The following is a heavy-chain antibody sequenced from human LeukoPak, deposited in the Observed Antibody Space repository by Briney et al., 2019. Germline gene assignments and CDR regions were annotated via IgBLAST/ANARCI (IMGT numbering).Heavy chain of an antibody. CDR1: SDSISSSSYY. Sequence: SSETLSLTCTVSSDSISSSSYYWGWIRQPPGKGLEWIGTIYYSGSTYYNPSLKSRVTISVDTSKNQFSLKLSSVTAADTAVYYCARVPTVTFFDYWGQGTLVTVSS. J-gene: IGHJ4*02. D-gene: IGHD4-17*01. V-gene: IGHV4-39*07. CDR2: IYYSGST. CDR3: ARVPTVTFFDY.